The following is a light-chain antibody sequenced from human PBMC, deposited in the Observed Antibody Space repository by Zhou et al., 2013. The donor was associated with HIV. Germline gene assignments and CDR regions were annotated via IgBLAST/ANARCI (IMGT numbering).Light chain of an antibody. CDR3: MQATDWPQRT. J-gene: IGKJ1*01. CDR2: KVS. Sequence: DLVMTQSPVSLPVILGQPASISCNSSQSLVHFNGNTYLNWFHQRPGQSPRRLFXKVSHRDSGVPDRFSGSGSGTHFTLKISRVEAEDVGIYYCMQATDWPQRTFGQGDQGGNQT. V-gene: IGKV2-30*02. CDR1: QSLVHFNGNTY.